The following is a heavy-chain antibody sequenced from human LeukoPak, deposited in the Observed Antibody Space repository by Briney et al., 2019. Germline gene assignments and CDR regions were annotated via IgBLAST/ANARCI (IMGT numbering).Heavy chain of an antibody. Sequence: ASVKVSCKASGYTFTAYYLHWVRQAPGQGLEWMGWISPNSGETNYALRFQGGVTMTRDTSIRTAYMELSRLTSDDTAVYYCARGLAAARFDYWGQETLVTVSS. V-gene: IGHV1-2*02. J-gene: IGHJ4*02. CDR3: ARGLAAARFDY. CDR1: GYTFTAYY. D-gene: IGHD6-13*01. CDR2: ISPNSGET.